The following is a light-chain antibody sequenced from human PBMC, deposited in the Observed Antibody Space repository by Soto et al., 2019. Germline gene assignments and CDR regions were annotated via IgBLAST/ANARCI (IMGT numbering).Light chain of an antibody. CDR3: QQYGSSST. CDR1: QSVSSSY. Sequence: EIVLTQSPGTLSLSPGESATLSCRASQSVSSSYLAWYQQKPGQAPRPLIYGASSRPTGIQDRFSGSGSGTEFTLTIRRLEPEDFAVYYCQQYGSSSTCGQGTRLEIK. J-gene: IGKJ5*01. CDR2: GAS. V-gene: IGKV3-20*01.